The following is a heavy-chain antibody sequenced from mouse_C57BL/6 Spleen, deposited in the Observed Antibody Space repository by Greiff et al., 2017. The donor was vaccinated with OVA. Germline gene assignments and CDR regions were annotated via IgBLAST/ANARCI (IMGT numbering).Heavy chain of an antibody. CDR1: GYAFSSYW. CDR2: IYPGDGDT. V-gene: IGHV1-80*01. D-gene: IGHD1-1*01. J-gene: IGHJ3*01. CDR3: ARGGSSYPWFAY. Sequence: VQLQQSGAGLVKPGASVKISCKASGYAFSSYWMNWVKQRPGKGLEWIGQIYPGDGDTNYNGKFKGKATLTADKSSSTAYMQLSSLTSEDSAVYFCARGGSSYPWFAYWGQGTLVTVSA.